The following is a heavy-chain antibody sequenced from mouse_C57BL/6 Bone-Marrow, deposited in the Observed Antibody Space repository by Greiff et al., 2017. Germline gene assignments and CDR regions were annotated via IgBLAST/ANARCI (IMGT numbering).Heavy chain of an antibody. CDR1: DSEVFPIAY. V-gene: IGHV15-2*01. CDR3: ARGNYYGSSYWYFDV. Sequence: QVQLQQSGSELRSPGSSVKLSCKDFDSEVFPIAYMSWVRQKPGHGFEWIGGILPSIGRTIYGEKFEDKATLDADTLSNTAYLELNSLTSEDSAIYYCARGNYYGSSYWYFDVWGTGTTVTASS. CDR2: ILPSIGRT. D-gene: IGHD1-1*01. J-gene: IGHJ1*03.